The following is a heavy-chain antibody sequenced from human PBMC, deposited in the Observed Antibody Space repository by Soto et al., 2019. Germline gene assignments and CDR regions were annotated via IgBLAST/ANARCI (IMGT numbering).Heavy chain of an antibody. CDR2: ISFDGSDT. V-gene: IGHV3-30*18. CDR3: AKDKWRERELRGAMDV. J-gene: IGHJ6*02. CDR1: GFTFSNYA. Sequence: QVQLVESGGGVVQPGRSLRLSCAASGFTFSNYAMHWVRQGPGKGLEWVAVISFDGSDTYYADSVKGRFSIYGDTSTNTLYLQTNSLRPEDTAVYFCAKDKWRERELRGAMDVWGQGTTVALSS. D-gene: IGHD1-7*01.